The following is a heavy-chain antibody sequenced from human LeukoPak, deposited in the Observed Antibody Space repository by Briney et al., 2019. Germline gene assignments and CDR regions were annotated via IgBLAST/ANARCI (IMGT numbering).Heavy chain of an antibody. CDR3: ARDLGGDPK. CDR2: IYSGGST. V-gene: IGHV3-66*01. Sequence: PGGSLRLSCAASGFTVSSSHMSWVRQAPGEGLEWVSVIYSGGSTYSVDSVKGRFTISRDNSKNTLYLQMNSLRVEDTAVYYCARDLGGDPKWGQGTLVTVSS. CDR1: GFTVSSSH. D-gene: IGHD4-17*01. J-gene: IGHJ4*02.